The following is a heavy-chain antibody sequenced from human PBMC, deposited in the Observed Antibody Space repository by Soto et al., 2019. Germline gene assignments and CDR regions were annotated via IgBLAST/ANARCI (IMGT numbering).Heavy chain of an antibody. Sequence: ASVKVSCKASGYTFTGYYMHWVRQAPGQGLEWMGWINPNSGGTNYAQKFQGWVTMTRDTYISTAYMELSRLRSDDTAVYYCARELGYDSSGYYRYYYDYGMDVWGQGSXVTVSS. V-gene: IGHV1-2*04. CDR3: ARELGYDSSGYYRYYYDYGMDV. J-gene: IGHJ6*02. D-gene: IGHD3-22*01. CDR2: INPNSGGT. CDR1: GYTFTGYY.